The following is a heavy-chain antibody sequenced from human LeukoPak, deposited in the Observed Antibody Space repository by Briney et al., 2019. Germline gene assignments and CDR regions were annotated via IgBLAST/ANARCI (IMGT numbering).Heavy chain of an antibody. CDR2: ISYDASNK. Sequence: PGRSLRLSCTASGFTFTSYAMHWVRQAPGKGLEWVAVISYDASNKYYADSVKGRFTISGDNSKNTLYLQMNSLRAEDTAVYYCAKLVLEVIVVVVADYWGQGTLVTVSS. V-gene: IGHV3-30*04. J-gene: IGHJ4*02. CDR3: AKLVLEVIVVVVADY. D-gene: IGHD2-15*01. CDR1: GFTFTSYA.